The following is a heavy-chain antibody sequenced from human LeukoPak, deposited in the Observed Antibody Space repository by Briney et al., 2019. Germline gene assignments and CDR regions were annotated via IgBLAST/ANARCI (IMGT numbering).Heavy chain of an antibody. CDR1: GFTFSSYS. CDR2: ISSSSSYI. J-gene: IGHJ4*02. Sequence: GGSVRLSCAASGFTFSSYSMNWVRQAPGKGLEWVSSISSSSSYIYYADSVKGRFTISRDNAKNSLYLQMNSLRAEDTAVYYCARGRQDDYHHDYWGQGTLVTVSS. V-gene: IGHV3-21*01. D-gene: IGHD5-24*01. CDR3: ARGRQDDYHHDY.